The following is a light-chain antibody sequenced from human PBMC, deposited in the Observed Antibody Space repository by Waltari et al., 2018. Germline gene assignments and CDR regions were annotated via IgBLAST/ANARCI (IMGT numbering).Light chain of an antibody. CDR3: QSYDSSLSGFYV. J-gene: IGLJ1*01. CDR1: SSNIGAGYD. Sequence: QSVLTQPPSVSGAPGQRVTISCTGSSSNIGAGYDVHWYQKLPGTAPKLLIYDNTNRPSGVPDRCSGSKSGTSASLAITGLQAEDEADYYCQSYDSSLSGFYVFGTGTRVTVL. CDR2: DNT. V-gene: IGLV1-40*01.